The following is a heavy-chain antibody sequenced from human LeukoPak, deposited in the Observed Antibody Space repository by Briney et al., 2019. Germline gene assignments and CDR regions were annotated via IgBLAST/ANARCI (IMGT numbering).Heavy chain of an antibody. J-gene: IGHJ5*02. Sequence: ATVKVSCKASGYTFTSYGISWVRQAPGQGLEWMGWTSAYNGNTNYAQKLQGRVTMTTDTSTSTAYMELRSLRSDDTAVYYCARDTVFWRPGYYVSWGQGTLVTVSS. CDR1: GYTFTSYG. CDR3: ARDTVFWRPGYYVS. D-gene: IGHD3-9*01. V-gene: IGHV1-18*01. CDR2: TSAYNGNT.